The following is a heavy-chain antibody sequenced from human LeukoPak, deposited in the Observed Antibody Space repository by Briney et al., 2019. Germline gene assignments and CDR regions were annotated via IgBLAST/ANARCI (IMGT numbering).Heavy chain of an antibody. D-gene: IGHD6-6*01. CDR2: INQDGSVK. CDR3: ARIGYSSSSNYY. Sequence: GGSLRLSCAASGFTFTNYWMTWVRQAPGKGLEWVANINQDGSVKYYADSVKGRFTISRDNAKNSLYLQINSLGAEDTAVYYCARIGYSSSSNYYWGQGTLFTVSS. CDR1: GFTFTNYW. V-gene: IGHV3-7*01. J-gene: IGHJ4*02.